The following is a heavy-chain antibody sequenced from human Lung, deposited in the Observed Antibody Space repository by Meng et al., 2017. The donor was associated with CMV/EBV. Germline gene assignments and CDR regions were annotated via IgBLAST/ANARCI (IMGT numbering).Heavy chain of an antibody. CDR1: GRTFTSYD. J-gene: IGHJ6*02. Sequence: SVKVSXKASGRTFTSYDISWVRQAPGQGLEWMGGINPNLGVANYAQKFQGRVTITANKSTSTAYMELSSLRPEDTTVYYCARAIIRGVPAVDYYYGMDVWGQGTXVTVSS. D-gene: IGHD3-10*01. CDR2: INPNLGVA. CDR3: ARAIIRGVPAVDYYYGMDV. V-gene: IGHV1-69*10.